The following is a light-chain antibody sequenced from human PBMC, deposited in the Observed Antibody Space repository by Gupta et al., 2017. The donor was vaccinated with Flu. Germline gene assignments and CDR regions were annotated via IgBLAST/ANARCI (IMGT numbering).Light chain of an antibody. CDR3: HSYDSSDRQV. Sequence: FLLAQPHSVSASPGKTVTVTCTRSSGAISNNYVQWYQQRPASSPTTLLFNDNQRPPGAPARCSSSVDRSSNSASLTISGLTAEDAADYYCHSYDSSDRQVFGGGTTVTVL. CDR2: NDN. CDR1: SGAISNNY. V-gene: IGLV6-57*01. J-gene: IGLJ1*01.